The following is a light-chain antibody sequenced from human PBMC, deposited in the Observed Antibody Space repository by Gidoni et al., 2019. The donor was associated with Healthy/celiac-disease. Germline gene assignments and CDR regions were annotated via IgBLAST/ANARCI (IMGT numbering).Light chain of an antibody. J-gene: IGLJ2*01. Sequence: SYELTQPSSEAVSPGQTARITCSGDVLAKKYARWFQQKPGKAPVLLSYKDSERPSGIPERFSGSSSVTTVTLTISGAQVEEEADYYCYSASDNNLVFGGGTKLTVL. CDR1: VLAKKY. CDR2: KDS. CDR3: YSASDNNLV. V-gene: IGLV3-27*01.